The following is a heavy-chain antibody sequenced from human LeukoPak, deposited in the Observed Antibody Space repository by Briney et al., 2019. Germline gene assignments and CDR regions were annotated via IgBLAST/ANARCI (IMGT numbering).Heavy chain of an antibody. CDR3: AKSIAAAGWHYFDY. CDR1: GFTFSSYW. V-gene: IGHV3-74*03. J-gene: IGHJ4*02. CDR2: INSDGSSI. D-gene: IGHD6-13*01. Sequence: GGSLRLSCAASGFTFSSYWMHWVRQAPGKGLVWVSRINSDGSSITYADSVKGRFTISRDNAKNTLYLQMNSLRAEDTAVYYCAKSIAAAGWHYFDYWGQGTLVTVSS.